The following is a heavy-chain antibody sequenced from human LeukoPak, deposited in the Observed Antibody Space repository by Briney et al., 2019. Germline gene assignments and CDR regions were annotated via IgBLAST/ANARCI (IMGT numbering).Heavy chain of an antibody. V-gene: IGHV4-59*11. D-gene: IGHD6-13*01. CDR2: IYYNEIT. CDR1: GGSINGHY. CDR3: ARDWGNIAGDNWFDP. J-gene: IGHJ5*02. Sequence: SETLSLTCSVSGGSINGHYWSWIRQPPGKGLEWIGYIYYNEITNYNPSLKSRVTISLDTSKNQFSLTLSSVTAADTAVYYCARDWGNIAGDNWFDPWGQGTLVTVSS.